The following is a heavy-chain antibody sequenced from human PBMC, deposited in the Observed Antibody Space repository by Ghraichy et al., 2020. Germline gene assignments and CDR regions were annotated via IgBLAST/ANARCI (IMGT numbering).Heavy chain of an antibody. CDR2: INNPGIDT. V-gene: IGHV3-74*01. D-gene: IGHD2-15*01. CDR1: GFTFSSYW. CDR3: VRDSWGQHH. Sequence: GGSLRLSCAASGFTFSSYWMHWVRQAPGKGLVWVSRINNPGIDTRYADSVKGRFTISRDNAKNTLYLQMNSLKAEDTAMYYCVRDSWGQHHWGQGTLVTVSS. J-gene: IGHJ4*02.